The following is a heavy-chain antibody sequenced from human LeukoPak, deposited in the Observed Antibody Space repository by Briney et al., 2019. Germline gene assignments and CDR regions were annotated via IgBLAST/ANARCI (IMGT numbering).Heavy chain of an antibody. J-gene: IGHJ1*01. V-gene: IGHV4-59*08. CDR1: GGSISTYY. D-gene: IGHD3-16*01. Sequence: SETLSLTCTVSGGSISTYYWSWIRQSPGKGLEWIGHIYYSGTTTYNPSLESRVTISVDRSENQFSLKMNSVTAADTAVYYCSRNGGGGHFLYWGQGTLVIVSS. CDR3: SRNGGGGHFLY. CDR2: IYYSGTT.